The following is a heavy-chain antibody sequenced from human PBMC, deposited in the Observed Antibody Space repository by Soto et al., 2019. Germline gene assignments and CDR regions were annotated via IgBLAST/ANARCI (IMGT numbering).Heavy chain of an antibody. V-gene: IGHV3-15*07. J-gene: IGHJ4*02. CDR3: TPLTMILVHPDY. CDR2: IKSKTDGGTT. CDR1: GFTFSSHT. Sequence: PGGSLRLSCAASGFTFSSHTMNWVRQAPGKGLEWVARIKSKTDGGTTDYAAPVKGRFTISRDDSKKTLYLQMNNLKTEDTAIYYCTPLTMILVHPDYWGPGILVTVSS. D-gene: IGHD3-22*01.